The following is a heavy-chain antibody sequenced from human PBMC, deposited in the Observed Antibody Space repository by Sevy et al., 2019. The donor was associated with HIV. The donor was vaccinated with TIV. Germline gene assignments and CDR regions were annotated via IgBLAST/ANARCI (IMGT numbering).Heavy chain of an antibody. Sequence: GGSLRLSCAASGFTFGNHAIHWVRQAPGKGLEWVALISFDGRNEHYADSVKGRFTISRDNSKNTVYLQMTRLRTEDTAVYYCARDRCTDGVCFRSGYFDYWGQGTLVTVSS. CDR1: GFTFGNHA. V-gene: IGHV3-30*04. CDR3: ARDRCTDGVCFRSGYFDY. D-gene: IGHD2-8*01. CDR2: ISFDGRNE. J-gene: IGHJ4*01.